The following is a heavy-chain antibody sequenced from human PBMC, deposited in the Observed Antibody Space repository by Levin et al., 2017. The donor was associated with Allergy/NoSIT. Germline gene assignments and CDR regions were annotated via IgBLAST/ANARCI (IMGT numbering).Heavy chain of an antibody. Sequence: MAGGSLRLSCAASGFTFSSYSMNWVRQAPGKGLEWVSSISSSSSYIYYADSVKGRFTISRDNAKNSLYLQMNSLRAEDTAVYYCARDRIAVAGWFQEGLDYWGQGTLVTVSS. D-gene: IGHD6-19*01. CDR2: ISSSSSYI. CDR3: ARDRIAVAGWFQEGLDY. V-gene: IGHV3-21*01. CDR1: GFTFSSYS. J-gene: IGHJ4*02.